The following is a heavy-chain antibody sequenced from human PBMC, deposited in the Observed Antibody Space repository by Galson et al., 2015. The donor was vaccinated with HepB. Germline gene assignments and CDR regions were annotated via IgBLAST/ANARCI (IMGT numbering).Heavy chain of an antibody. Sequence: SLRLSCAGSGFIFDDYGMNWVRQAPEKGLEWVSGINWNGRSTGYADSVKGRFIISRDNAKNSLYLQMNSLRAEDTAFYYCARDRSPWRGSCNGGSCYHYGLDVWGQGTTVTVYS. CDR2: INWNGRST. V-gene: IGHV3-20*04. CDR1: GFIFDDYG. CDR3: ARDRSPWRGSCNGGSCYHYGLDV. J-gene: IGHJ6*02. D-gene: IGHD2-15*01.